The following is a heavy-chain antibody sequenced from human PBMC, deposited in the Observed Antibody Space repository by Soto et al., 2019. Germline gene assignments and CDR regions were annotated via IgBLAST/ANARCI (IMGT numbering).Heavy chain of an antibody. J-gene: IGHJ4*02. CDR3: ARGSSILPGDY. Sequence: QVQLVESGGGVVQPGRSLRLSCAASGFTFSSYGMHWVRQAPGKGLEWVAVIWYDGSNKYYADSVKGRFTISRVNSKNTLYLQMNSLRAEDTAVYYCARGSSILPGDYWGQGTLVTVSS. CDR1: GFTFSSYG. D-gene: IGHD3-3*02. V-gene: IGHV3-33*01. CDR2: IWYDGSNK.